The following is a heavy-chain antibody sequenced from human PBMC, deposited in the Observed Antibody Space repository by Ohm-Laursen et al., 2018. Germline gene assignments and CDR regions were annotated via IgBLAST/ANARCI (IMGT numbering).Heavy chain of an antibody. CDR3: AREAIRWLQPPGPDI. CDR2: MNPNSGNK. Sequence: ASVKVSCKASGYTFTSYDINWVRQATGQGLEWMGWMNPNSGNKGYAQKFQCRVTMTRNTSISTAYMELSSLRSEDTAVYYCAREAIRWLQPPGPDIWGQGTMVTVSS. J-gene: IGHJ3*02. D-gene: IGHD5-24*01. CDR1: GYTFTSYD. V-gene: IGHV1-8*01.